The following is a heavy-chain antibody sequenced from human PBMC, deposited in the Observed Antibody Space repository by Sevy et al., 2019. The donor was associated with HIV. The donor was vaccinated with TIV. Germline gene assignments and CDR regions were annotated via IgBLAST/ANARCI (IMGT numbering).Heavy chain of an antibody. D-gene: IGHD6-13*01. CDR1: GGSMNNFY. J-gene: IGHJ4*02. V-gene: IGHV4-59*01. CDR2: IYYNVNR. CDR3: ARGGPNQQQLDYFDY. Sequence: SETLSLTCSISGGSMNNFYWNWIRQPPGKGLEWIGYIYYNVNRDSKSSLKSRLTISIDTPKNQFSLRLTSLTAADTAVYYCARGGPNQQQLDYFDYWGRGTLVTVSS.